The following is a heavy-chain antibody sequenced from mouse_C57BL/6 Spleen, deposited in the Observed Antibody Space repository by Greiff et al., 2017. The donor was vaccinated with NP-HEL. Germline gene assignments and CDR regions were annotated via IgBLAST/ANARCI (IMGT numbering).Heavy chain of an antibody. D-gene: IGHD1-1*01. CDR1: GYTFTSYW. Sequence: QVQLQQPGAELVKPGASVKLSCKASGYTFTSYWMQWVKQRPGQGLEWIGEIDPSDSYTNYNQKFKGKATLTVDTSSSTAYMQLSSLTSEDSAVYYCARRWVGYFDYWGQGTTLTVSS. CDR2: IDPSDSYT. V-gene: IGHV1-50*01. J-gene: IGHJ2*01. CDR3: ARRWVGYFDY.